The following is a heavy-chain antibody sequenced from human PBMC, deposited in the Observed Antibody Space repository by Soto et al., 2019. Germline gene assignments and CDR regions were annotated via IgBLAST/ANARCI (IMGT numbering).Heavy chain of an antibody. J-gene: IGHJ4*02. CDR3: AKGPLGSGYDLAY. CDR1: GITFRNYA. V-gene: IGHV3-23*01. Sequence: EVQLLASGGGLVQPGGSLRLSCDASGITFRNYAMNCVRQAPGTGMDWVSAISGSGGSTYYADSVTGRFTISRDNSKNTLYLQMSILRAEDTAVYYCAKGPLGSGYDLAYWGQGTLVTVSS. D-gene: IGHD5-12*01. CDR2: ISGSGGST.